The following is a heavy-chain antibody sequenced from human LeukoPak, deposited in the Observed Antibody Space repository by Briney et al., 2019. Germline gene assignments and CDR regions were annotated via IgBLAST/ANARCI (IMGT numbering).Heavy chain of an antibody. J-gene: IGHJ4*02. V-gene: IGHV4-34*01. D-gene: IGHD3-10*01. CDR3: ARAAWFGELLQGIRYYFDY. CDR2: INHSGST. Sequence: SETLSLTCAVYGGSFSGYYWSWIRQPPGKGLEWIGEINHSGSTNYNPSLKSRVTISVDTSKNQFSLKLSSVTAADTAVYYCARAAWFGELLQGIRYYFDYWGQGTLVTVSS. CDR1: GGSFSGYY.